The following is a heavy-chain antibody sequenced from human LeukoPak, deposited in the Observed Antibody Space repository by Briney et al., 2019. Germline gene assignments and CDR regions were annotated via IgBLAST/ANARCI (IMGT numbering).Heavy chain of an antibody. D-gene: IGHD3-10*01. CDR2: ISSSGSTI. V-gene: IGHV3-48*03. J-gene: IGHJ6*03. CDR3: ARDQKGELLWFGELSYYYYMDV. Sequence: GGSLRLSCAASGFTFSSYEMNWVRQAPGQGLGWVSYISSSGSTIYYADSVKGRFTISRDNAKNSLYLQMNSLRAEDTAVYYCARDQKGELLWFGELSYYYYMDVWGKGTTVTISS. CDR1: GFTFSSYE.